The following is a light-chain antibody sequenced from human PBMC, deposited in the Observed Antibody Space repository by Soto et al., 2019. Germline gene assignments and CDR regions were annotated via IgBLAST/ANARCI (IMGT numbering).Light chain of an antibody. CDR2: GAS. CDR3: QQYKNRPTYT. CDR1: QSVASTY. V-gene: IGKV3-15*01. J-gene: IGKJ2*01. Sequence: IVLTQSPATLSVSPGERVTLSCRASQSVASTYLAWYQQRPGQAHRLLISGASTRATGIPARFTGGGSGTEFTLTISSLQSEDFAVYYCQQYKNRPTYTFGQGTKVDIK.